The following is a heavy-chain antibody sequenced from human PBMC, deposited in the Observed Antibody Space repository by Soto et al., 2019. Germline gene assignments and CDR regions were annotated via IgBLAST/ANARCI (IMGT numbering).Heavy chain of an antibody. D-gene: IGHD2-15*01. J-gene: IGHJ6*02. V-gene: IGHV3-30-3*01. CDR3: ARAGCDGGSCYTLVGLRYGMDV. Sequence: QVQLVESGGGVVQPGRSLRLSCAASGFTFSSYVMHWVRQAPGKGLVWVAIISYDGNNKYYADSVKGRFTISRDNSKNTLYLQMNSLRAEDMAVYYCARAGCDGGSCYTLVGLRYGMDVWGQGTTVTVSS. CDR1: GFTFSSYV. CDR2: ISYDGNNK.